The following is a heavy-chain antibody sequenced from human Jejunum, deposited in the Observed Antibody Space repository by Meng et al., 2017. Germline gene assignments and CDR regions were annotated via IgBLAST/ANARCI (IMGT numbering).Heavy chain of an antibody. CDR2: LYTNGTA. CDR3: ASTPDFGSGAFYTLYWFDR. Sequence: SETLSLTCSVSGASISGYYWTWIRQPAGKRLEWIGRLYTNGTANYNPSLKSLVSMSTDTSKNQFSLKLTSVTAADTAVYYCASTPDFGSGAFYTLYWFDRWGQGTLVTVSS. V-gene: IGHV4-4*07. CDR1: GASISGYY. J-gene: IGHJ5*02. D-gene: IGHD3-10*01.